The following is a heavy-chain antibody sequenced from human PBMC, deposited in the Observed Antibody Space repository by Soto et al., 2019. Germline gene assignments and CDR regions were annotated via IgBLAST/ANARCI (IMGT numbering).Heavy chain of an antibody. Sequence: ASVKVSCKASGYTFTSYAMHWVRQAPGQRLEWMGWINAGNGNTKYSQKFQGRVTITRDTSASTAYMELSSLRAEDTAVYYCAKVGLITMIVVVRGAFDIWGQGTMVTVSS. V-gene: IGHV1-3*01. CDR2: INAGNGNT. CDR3: AKVGLITMIVVVRGAFDI. D-gene: IGHD3-22*01. J-gene: IGHJ3*02. CDR1: GYTFTSYA.